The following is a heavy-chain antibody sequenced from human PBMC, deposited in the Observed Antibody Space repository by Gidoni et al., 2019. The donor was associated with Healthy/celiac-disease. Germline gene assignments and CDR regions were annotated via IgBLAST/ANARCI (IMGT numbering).Heavy chain of an antibody. CDR3: ASSGYSSSWDDGGYRY. CDR2: IWYDGSNK. V-gene: IGHV3-33*01. CDR1: GFTFSSYG. J-gene: IGHJ4*02. D-gene: IGHD6-13*01. Sequence: QVQLVESGGGVVQPGGSLRLPCAGAGFTFSSYGMPWVREAPRKGLEWVAVIWYDGSNKYYADSVKGRFTISRDNSKNTLYLQMNSLRAEDTAVYYCASSGYSSSWDDGGYRYWGQGTLVTVSS.